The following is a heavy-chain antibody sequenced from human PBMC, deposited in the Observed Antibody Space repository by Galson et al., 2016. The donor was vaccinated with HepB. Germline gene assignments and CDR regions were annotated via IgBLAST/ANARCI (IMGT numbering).Heavy chain of an antibody. CDR2: IYTSGST. Sequence: SETLSLTCTVSGGSISNYYWSWIRQPAGKGLEWIGYIYTSGSTNYNPSLKSRVTMSVDTSKNQFSLKLSSVTAADTAVYYCARDLYSYGYRNYFDYWGQGTLVTVSS. V-gene: IGHV4-4*07. CDR3: ARDLYSYGYRNYFDY. D-gene: IGHD5-18*01. CDR1: GGSISNYY. J-gene: IGHJ4*02.